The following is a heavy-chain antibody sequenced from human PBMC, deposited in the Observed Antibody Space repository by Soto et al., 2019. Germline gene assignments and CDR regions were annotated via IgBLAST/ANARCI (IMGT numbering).Heavy chain of an antibody. J-gene: IGHJ4*02. D-gene: IGHD3-10*01. CDR3: ARSATIWFGELLPSFDY. Sequence: GASVKVSCKASGGTFSSYAISWVRQAPGQGLEWMGGIIPIFGTANYAQKFQGRVTITADESTSTAYMELSSLRSEDTAVYYCARSATIWFGELLPSFDYWGQGTLVTVSS. CDR2: IIPIFGTA. V-gene: IGHV1-69*13. CDR1: GGTFSSYA.